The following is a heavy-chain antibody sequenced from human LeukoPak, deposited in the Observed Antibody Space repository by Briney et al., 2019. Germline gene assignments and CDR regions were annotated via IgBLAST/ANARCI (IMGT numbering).Heavy chain of an antibody. Sequence: SETLSLTCTVSGGSISSSSYYWGWIRQPPGKGLEWIGSIYYSGSTYYNPSLKSRVTISVDTSKNQFSLKLSSVTAADTAVYYCARRLTVVANFDYWGQGTLVTVSS. CDR1: GGSISSSSYY. V-gene: IGHV4-39*07. CDR3: ARRLTVVANFDY. D-gene: IGHD4-23*01. CDR2: IYYSGST. J-gene: IGHJ4*02.